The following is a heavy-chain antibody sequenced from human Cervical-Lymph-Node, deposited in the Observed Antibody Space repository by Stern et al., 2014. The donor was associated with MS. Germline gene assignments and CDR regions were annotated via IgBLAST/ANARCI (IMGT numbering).Heavy chain of an antibody. CDR2: IWHDGSRK. Sequence: QMQLVQSGGGVVQPGRSLRLSCAVSGFTFSAYGMHWVRQAPGKGLEWVAVIWHDGSRKYYADSVKGRFTISRDNSKNTLYLQLNSLRAEDTAVFYCARGLNYFDYWGRGTLVTVSS. CDR1: GFTFSAYG. V-gene: IGHV3-33*01. J-gene: IGHJ4*02. CDR3: ARGLNYFDY.